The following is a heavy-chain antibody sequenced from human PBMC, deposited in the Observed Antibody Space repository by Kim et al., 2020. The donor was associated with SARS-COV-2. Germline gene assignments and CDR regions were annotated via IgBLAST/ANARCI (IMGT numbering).Heavy chain of an antibody. J-gene: IGHJ4*02. Sequence: HYAESVKSRITISPDTSKNQSSLQLNSVTPEDTAVYYCARDAPVGSHFDYWGQGTLVTVSS. V-gene: IGHV6-1*01. D-gene: IGHD1-26*01. CDR3: ARDAPVGSHFDY.